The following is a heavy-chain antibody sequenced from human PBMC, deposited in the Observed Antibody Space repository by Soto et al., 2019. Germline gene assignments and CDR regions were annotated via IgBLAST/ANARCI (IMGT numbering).Heavy chain of an antibody. J-gene: IGHJ4*02. CDR1: GYTFTSYG. CDR3: ARGDCTNGVCYHFDY. Sequence: ASVKVSCQASGYTFTSYGVSWVRQAPGQGLEWMGWISAYNGNTNYAQKLQGRVTMTTDTSTSTAYTELRSLRSDDTAVYYCARGDCTNGVCYHFDYWGQGTLGTGSS. D-gene: IGHD2-8*01. V-gene: IGHV1-18*01. CDR2: ISAYNGNT.